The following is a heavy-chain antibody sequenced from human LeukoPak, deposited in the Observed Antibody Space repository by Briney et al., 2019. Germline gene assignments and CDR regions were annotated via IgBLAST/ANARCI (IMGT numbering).Heavy chain of an antibody. CDR2: MNPNSGNT. V-gene: IGHV1-8*01. CDR3: ARADWLYGMDV. J-gene: IGHJ6*02. Sequence: ASVKVSCKASGYTFTSYDINWVRQATGQGLEWMGWMNPNSGNTSYAQKFQGRVTMTRNTSISTAYMELSSLRSEDTAVYYCARADWLYGMDVWGQGTTVTVSS. D-gene: IGHD3/OR15-3a*01. CDR1: GYTFTSYD.